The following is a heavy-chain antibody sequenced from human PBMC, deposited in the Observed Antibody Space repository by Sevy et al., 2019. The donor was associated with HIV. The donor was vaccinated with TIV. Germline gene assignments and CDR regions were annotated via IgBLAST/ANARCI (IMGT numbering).Heavy chain of an antibody. J-gene: IGHJ6*02. Sequence: GGSLRLSCAASGFTFSSYAMHWVRQAPGKGLEWVAVISYDGSNKYYADSVKGRFTISRDNSKNSLYLQMNSLRAEDTAVYYCARAKGYCSSTSCYTPRNYYYYYGMDVWGQGTTVTVSS. CDR2: ISYDGSNK. D-gene: IGHD2-2*02. CDR1: GFTFSSYA. V-gene: IGHV3-30*04. CDR3: ARAKGYCSSTSCYTPRNYYYYYGMDV.